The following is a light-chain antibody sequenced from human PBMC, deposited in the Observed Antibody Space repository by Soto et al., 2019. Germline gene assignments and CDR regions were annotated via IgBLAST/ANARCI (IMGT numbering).Light chain of an antibody. Sequence: NFMLTQPHSVADSPGKTVTISCTRSSGSIASFYVQWYQQRPGSAPTTVIYEDKERPSGVPERFSGSIDSSSNSAYLTISGLKTEDEADYCCKSYDGSNLVEFGGGTKLTVL. V-gene: IGLV6-57*04. CDR3: KSYDGSNLVE. CDR1: SGSIASFY. CDR2: EDK. J-gene: IGLJ2*01.